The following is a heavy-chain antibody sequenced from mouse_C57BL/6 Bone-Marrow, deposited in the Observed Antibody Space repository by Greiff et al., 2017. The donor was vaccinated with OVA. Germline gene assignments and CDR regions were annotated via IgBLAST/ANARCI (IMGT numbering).Heavy chain of an antibody. CDR1: GFNIKNTY. D-gene: IGHD4-1*01. CDR3: VRTGIGTLWYFDV. J-gene: IGHJ1*03. Sequence: EVQLQESVAELVRPGASVKLSCTASGFNIKNTYMHWVKQRPEQGLEWIGRIDPANGNTKYAPKFKGKATITADTSSNTAYLQLSSLTSEDTAIYYCVRTGIGTLWYFDVWGTGTTVTVSS. V-gene: IGHV14-3*01. CDR2: IDPANGNT.